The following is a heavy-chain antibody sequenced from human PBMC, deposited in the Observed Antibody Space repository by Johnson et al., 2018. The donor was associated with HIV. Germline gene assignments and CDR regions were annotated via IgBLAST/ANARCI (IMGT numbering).Heavy chain of an antibody. CDR2: IRYDGSNQ. CDR1: GFTFSSYG. J-gene: IGHJ3*02. D-gene: IGHD1-26*01. Sequence: QVQLVESGGGVVQPGGSLRLSCAASGFTFSSYGMHWVRQAPGKGLAWVAFIRYDGSNQYYADSVKGRFTISRDNSKNTLFLQMNSLRAEDTAVYYCARVGAEDAFDIWGQGTMVTVSS. V-gene: IGHV3-30*02. CDR3: ARVGAEDAFDI.